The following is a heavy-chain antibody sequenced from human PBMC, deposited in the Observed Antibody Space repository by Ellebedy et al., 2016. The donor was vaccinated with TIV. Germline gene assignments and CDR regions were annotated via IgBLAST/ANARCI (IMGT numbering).Heavy chain of an antibody. J-gene: IGHJ5*01. CDR3: VGEGAYSNSFDS. V-gene: IGHV4-31*03. Sequence: MPSETLSPTCTVPSVSTSSGAYYWSWIRQFSGKGLEWIGYINHRGSAYYTPSLSSRATISIDTSNNEFFLNLTSATAADTARCYCVGEGAYSNSFDSWGQGTLVAVST. D-gene: IGHD4-11*01. CDR2: INHRGSA. CDR1: SVSTSSGAYY.